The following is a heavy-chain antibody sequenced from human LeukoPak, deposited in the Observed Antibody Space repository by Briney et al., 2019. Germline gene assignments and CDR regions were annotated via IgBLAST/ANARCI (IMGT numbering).Heavy chain of an antibody. Sequence: SVKVSCKASGGTFSSYAISWVRQAPGQGLEWMGGIIPIFGTANYAQKFQGRVTMTRDMSTSTVYMELSSLRSEDTAVYYCARVLTGEEIRDGYQFDPWGQGTLVTVSS. CDR3: ARVLTGEEIRDGYQFDP. D-gene: IGHD5-24*01. J-gene: IGHJ5*02. V-gene: IGHV1-69*05. CDR1: GGTFSSYA. CDR2: IIPIFGTA.